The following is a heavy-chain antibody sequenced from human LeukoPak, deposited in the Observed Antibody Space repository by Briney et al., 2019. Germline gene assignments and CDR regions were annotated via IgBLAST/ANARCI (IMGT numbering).Heavy chain of an antibody. CDR2: ISSSSSYI. D-gene: IGHD3-16*02. CDR3: WGSYRKTLYYFDY. Sequence: PGGSLRLSCAASGFTFSSYSMTWARQAPGKGLEWVSSISSSSSYIYYADSVKGRFTISRDNAKNSLYLQMNSLRAEDTVVYYCWGSYRKTLYYFDYWGQGTLVTVSS. CDR1: GFTFSSYS. J-gene: IGHJ4*02. V-gene: IGHV3-21*01.